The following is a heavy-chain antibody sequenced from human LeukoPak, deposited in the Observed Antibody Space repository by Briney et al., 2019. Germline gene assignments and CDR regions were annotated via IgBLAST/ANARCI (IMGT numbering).Heavy chain of an antibody. CDR1: GGSISSYY. CDR3: ARAVGYCSGGSCFNWFDP. D-gene: IGHD2-15*01. CDR2: IYYSGST. Sequence: SETLSLTCTVSGGSISSYYWSWIRQPPGKGLEWIGYIYYSGSTNYNPSLKSRVTISVDTSKNQFSLKLSSVTAADTAVYYCARAVGYCSGGSCFNWFDPWGRGTLVTVSS. J-gene: IGHJ5*02. V-gene: IGHV4-59*01.